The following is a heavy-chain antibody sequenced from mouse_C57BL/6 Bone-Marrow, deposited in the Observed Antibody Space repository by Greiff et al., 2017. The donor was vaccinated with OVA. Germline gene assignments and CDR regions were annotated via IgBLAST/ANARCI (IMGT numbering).Heavy chain of an antibody. CDR1: GYTFTSYW. CDR3: ARGSWDY. D-gene: IGHD6-1*01. CDR2: IHPNSGST. V-gene: IGHV1-64*01. Sequence: QVHVKQSGAELVKPGASVKLSCKASGYTFTSYWMHWVQQRPGQGLEWIGMIHPNSGSTNYPEKFKSRATLTVDKSSSTAYMQLSSLTSEDSAVYYCARGSWDYWGQGTTLTVSS. J-gene: IGHJ2*01.